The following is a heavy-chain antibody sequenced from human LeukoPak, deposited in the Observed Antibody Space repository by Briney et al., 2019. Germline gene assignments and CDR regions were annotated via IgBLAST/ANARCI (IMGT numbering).Heavy chain of an antibody. D-gene: IGHD2-15*01. CDR1: GGSISSGDYY. Sequence: SQTLSLTCTVSGGSISSGDYYWSWIRQPPGKGLEWIGYIYYSGSTNYNPSLKSRVTISVDTSKNQFSLKLSSVTAADTAVYYCATRTNQRYCSGGSCASRWGQGTLVTVSS. CDR2: IYYSGST. V-gene: IGHV4-30-4*01. CDR3: ATRTNQRYCSGGSCASR. J-gene: IGHJ4*02.